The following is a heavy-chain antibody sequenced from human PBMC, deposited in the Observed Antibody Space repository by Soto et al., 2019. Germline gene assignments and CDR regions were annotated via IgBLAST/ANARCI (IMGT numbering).Heavy chain of an antibody. Sequence: GGSLRLSCAASGFTFSSYSMNWVRQAPGKGLEWVSSISSSSRYIYYADSVKGRFTISRDNAKNSLYLQMNSLRAEDTAVYYCARVPPGYDFWSGYYPNDYWGQGTLVTVSS. CDR3: ARVPPGYDFWSGYYPNDY. J-gene: IGHJ4*02. CDR1: GFTFSSYS. D-gene: IGHD3-3*01. CDR2: ISSSSRYI. V-gene: IGHV3-21*01.